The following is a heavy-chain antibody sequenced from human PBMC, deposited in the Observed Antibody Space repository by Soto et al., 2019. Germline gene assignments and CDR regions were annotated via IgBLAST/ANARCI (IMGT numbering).Heavy chain of an antibody. Sequence: QVQLVQSGAEVRKPGASVTVSCRSSGDSFNDYYIHWVRQAPGQGFEWMGWINPNGGVTKYAQKFQGLVGMTRETSIRTVYMQLSRLRADATAVYYCARESGGATATLDYYYFYMDVWGRGATVAVSS. J-gene: IGHJ6*03. D-gene: IGHD5-12*01. CDR3: ARESGGATATLDYYYFYMDV. CDR2: INPNGGVT. V-gene: IGHV1-2*04. CDR1: GDSFNDYY.